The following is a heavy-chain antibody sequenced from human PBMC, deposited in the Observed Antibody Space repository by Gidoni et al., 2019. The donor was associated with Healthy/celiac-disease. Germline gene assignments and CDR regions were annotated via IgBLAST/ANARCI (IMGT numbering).Heavy chain of an antibody. CDR1: GYTFTSYY. Sequence: QVQLVQSGAEVKKPGASVKVSCKASGYTFTSYYMHWVRQAPGQGLEWMGIINPSGGSTSYAQKLQGRVTMTRDTSTSTVYMELSSLRSEDTAVYYCARDRYGSSHIHDAFDIWGQGTMVTVSS. J-gene: IGHJ3*02. V-gene: IGHV1-46*04. CDR3: ARDRYGSSHIHDAFDI. D-gene: IGHD6-13*01. CDR2: INPSGGST.